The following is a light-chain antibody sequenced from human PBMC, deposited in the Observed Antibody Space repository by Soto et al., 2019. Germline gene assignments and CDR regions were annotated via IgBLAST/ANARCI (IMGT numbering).Light chain of an antibody. CDR2: EVN. CDR1: SSDIGGYNY. J-gene: IGLJ1*01. Sequence: QSVLTQPPSASGSPGQSVTISCTGTSSDIGGYNYVSWFQHHPGKAPKLLIHEVNKRPSGVPDRFSGSKSGNTASLTVSGLQAEDEADYYCSSFAGTNSFVFGTGTKVTVL. V-gene: IGLV2-8*01. CDR3: SSFAGTNSFV.